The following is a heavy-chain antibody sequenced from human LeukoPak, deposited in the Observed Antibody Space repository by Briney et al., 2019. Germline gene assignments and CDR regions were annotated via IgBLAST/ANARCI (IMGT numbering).Heavy chain of an antibody. CDR3: ARARRYSYGRPFDY. CDR2: IYYTGST. J-gene: IGHJ4*02. Sequence: PSETLSLTCTLAGGSISSYYWSWIRQPPGKALEWIGYIYYTGSTSYNPSLTSRVTISVDTSKNQFSLKLNSVTPEDTAVYYCARARRYSYGRPFDYWGQGTLVTVSS. D-gene: IGHD5-18*01. CDR1: GGSISSYY. V-gene: IGHV4-59*12.